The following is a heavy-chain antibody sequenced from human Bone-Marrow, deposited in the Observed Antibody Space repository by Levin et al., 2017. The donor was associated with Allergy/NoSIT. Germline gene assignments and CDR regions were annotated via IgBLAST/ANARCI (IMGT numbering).Heavy chain of an antibody. CDR2: VSAHNGNT. D-gene: IGHD3-22*01. V-gene: IGHV1-18*01. Sequence: ASVKVSCKASGYIFNLYGIAWVRQAPGQGLEWMGWVSAHNGNTDYAQKFQGRVTMTTDTSTNTIYMELRSLRSDDTAVYYCARVEYHDSSAYCGYWGQGTPVAVSS. CDR1: GYIFNLYG. CDR3: ARVEYHDSSAYCGY. J-gene: IGHJ4*02.